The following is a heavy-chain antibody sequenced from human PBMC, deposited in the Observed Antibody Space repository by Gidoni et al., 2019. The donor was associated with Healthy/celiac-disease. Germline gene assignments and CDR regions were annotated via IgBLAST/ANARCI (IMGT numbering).Heavy chain of an antibody. V-gene: IGHV3-11*06. CDR3: ARDGYCSSTSCYSFYGMDV. CDR1: GFTFSDYY. J-gene: IGHJ6*02. CDR2: ISSSSSYT. D-gene: IGHD2-2*03. Sequence: QVQLVESGGGLVKPGGSLRLSCAASGFTFSDYYMSWIRQAPGKGLEWVSYISSSSSYTNYADSVKGRFTISRDNAKNSLYLQMNSLRAEDTAVYYCARDGYCSSTSCYSFYGMDVWGQGTTVTVSS.